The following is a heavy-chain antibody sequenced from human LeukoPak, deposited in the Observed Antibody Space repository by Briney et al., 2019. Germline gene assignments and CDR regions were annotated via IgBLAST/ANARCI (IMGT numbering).Heavy chain of an antibody. CDR2: ISYDGSNK. V-gene: IGHV3-30-3*01. Sequence: PGGSLRLSCAASGFTFSSYAMHWVRQAPGKGLEWVAVISYDGSNKYYADSVKGRFTISRDNSKNTLYLQMNSLRAEDTAVYYCARTHSSSRGRGFDYWGQGTLVTVSS. J-gene: IGHJ4*02. D-gene: IGHD6-6*01. CDR3: ARTHSSSRGRGFDY. CDR1: GFTFSSYA.